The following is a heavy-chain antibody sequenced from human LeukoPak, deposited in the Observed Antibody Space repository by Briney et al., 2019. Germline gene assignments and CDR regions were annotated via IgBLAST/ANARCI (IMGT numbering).Heavy chain of an antibody. CDR2: IYYSGRT. V-gene: IGHV4-59*08. J-gene: IGHJ3*02. CDR3: ALGYSYGFDI. D-gene: IGHD5-18*01. CDR1: GGSISSYY. Sequence: SETLSLTCTVSGGSISSYYWSWIRHPPGEGLEWSGYIYYSGRTNYNPSPKSRVTLSVDTSKNQFSLKLSSVTAADTAVYYCALGYSYGFDIWGQGTMVTVSS.